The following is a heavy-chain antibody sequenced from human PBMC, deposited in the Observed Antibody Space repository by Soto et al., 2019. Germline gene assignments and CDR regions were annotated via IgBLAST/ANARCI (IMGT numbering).Heavy chain of an antibody. V-gene: IGHV6-1*01. D-gene: IGHD6-13*01. CDR3: ARDKGAAALYYYGMDV. J-gene: IGHJ6*02. Sequence: PSQTLSLTCAISGDSVSSNSAAWNWIRQSPSRSHEWLGRTYYRSKWYNDYAVSVKSRITINPDTSKIQFSLQLNSVTPEDTAVYYCARDKGAAALYYYGMDVWGQGTTVTVSS. CDR2: TYYRSKWYN. CDR1: GDSVSSNSAA.